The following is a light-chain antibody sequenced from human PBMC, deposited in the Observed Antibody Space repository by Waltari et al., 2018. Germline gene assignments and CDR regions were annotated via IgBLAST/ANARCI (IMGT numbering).Light chain of an antibody. V-gene: IGLV2-11*01. CDR2: DVS. CDR3: CSYAGSYTYV. Sequence: QSALTQPRSVSGSPGQSVTISCTGTSSDVGCYNYVPWYQQHPGKAPKLMIYDVSKRPSGVPDRFSGSKSGNTASLTISGLQAEDEADYYCCSYAGSYTYVFGTGTEVTVL. CDR1: SSDVGCYNY. J-gene: IGLJ1*01.